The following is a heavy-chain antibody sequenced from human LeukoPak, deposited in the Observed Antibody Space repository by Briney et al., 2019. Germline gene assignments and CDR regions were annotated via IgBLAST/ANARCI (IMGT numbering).Heavy chain of an antibody. CDR2: IYYSGST. CDR3: ARGGVVVPAAIFSFDY. J-gene: IGHJ4*02. D-gene: IGHD2-2*02. V-gene: IGHV4-59*01. Sequence: SETLSLTCTVSGGSLCSYYWSWIRQPPGKGLEWSGYIYYSGSTNYNPSLKSRVTISVDTSKNQFSLKLSSVTAADTAVYYCARGGVVVPAAIFSFDYWGQGTLVTVSS. CDR1: GGSLCSYY.